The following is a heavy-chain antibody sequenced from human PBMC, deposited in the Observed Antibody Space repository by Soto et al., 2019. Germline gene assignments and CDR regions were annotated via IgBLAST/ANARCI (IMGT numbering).Heavy chain of an antibody. D-gene: IGHD3-10*01. CDR2: ISAYNGNT. Sequence: ASVKVSCKASGYTFTSYGISWVRQAPGQGLEWMGWISAYNGNTNYAQKLQGRVTMTTDTSTSTAYMELRSLRSDDTAVYYCAREGYYGSGSQYYYYGMDVGGQGTTVTVSS. J-gene: IGHJ6*02. CDR1: GYTFTSYG. CDR3: AREGYYGSGSQYYYYGMDV. V-gene: IGHV1-18*04.